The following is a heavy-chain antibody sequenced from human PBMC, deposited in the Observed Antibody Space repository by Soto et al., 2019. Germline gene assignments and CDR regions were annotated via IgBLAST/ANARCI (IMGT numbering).Heavy chain of an antibody. Sequence: ADSVKGRFTISRDNSKNTLFLQMDSLKAEDTAVYYCARFEGHDAYDFWGQGTTVTVSS. CDR3: ARFEGHDAYDF. J-gene: IGHJ3*01. V-gene: IGHV3-30*07.